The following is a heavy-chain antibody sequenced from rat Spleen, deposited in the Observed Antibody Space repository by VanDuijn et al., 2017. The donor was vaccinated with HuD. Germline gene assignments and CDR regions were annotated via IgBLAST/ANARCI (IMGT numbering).Heavy chain of an antibody. CDR3: TRGYYFDY. Sequence: EVQLVESDGGLVQPGRSLKLSCAASGFTFSDYYMAWVRQAPTKGLEWVATISYDGSSTYYPASVKGRFTISRDNAKSTLYRQMDSLRSEDTATYYCTRGYYFDYWGQGVMVTVSS. V-gene: IGHV5-29*01. J-gene: IGHJ2*01. CDR2: ISYDGSST. CDR1: GFTFSDYY.